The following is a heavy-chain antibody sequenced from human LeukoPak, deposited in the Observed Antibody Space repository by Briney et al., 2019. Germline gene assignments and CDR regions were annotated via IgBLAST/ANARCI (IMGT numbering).Heavy chain of an antibody. Sequence: SETLSLTCAVSGHSISSGYYWGWIRQPPGKGLEWIGSIYHSGSTYYNPSLKSRVTISVDTSKNQFSLKLSSVTAADTAVYYCARHARHAPFDYWGQGTLVTVSS. V-gene: IGHV4-38-2*01. J-gene: IGHJ4*02. CDR3: ARHARHAPFDY. CDR2: IYHSGST. CDR1: GHSISSGYY. D-gene: IGHD2-2*01.